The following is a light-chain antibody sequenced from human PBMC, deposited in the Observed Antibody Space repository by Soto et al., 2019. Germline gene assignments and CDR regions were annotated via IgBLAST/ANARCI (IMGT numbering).Light chain of an antibody. J-gene: IGKJ1*01. CDR2: AAS. V-gene: IGKV1-39*01. CDR1: QSIRSH. Sequence: DIQMTQSPSSLSASVGDRVSITCRASQSIRSHLSWYQQKPGKAPRLLINAASNLQSGVPSRFRGSGSETDFTLTITSLQPEDFATYYCQQSYTTPRTFGQGTKVDIK. CDR3: QQSYTTPRT.